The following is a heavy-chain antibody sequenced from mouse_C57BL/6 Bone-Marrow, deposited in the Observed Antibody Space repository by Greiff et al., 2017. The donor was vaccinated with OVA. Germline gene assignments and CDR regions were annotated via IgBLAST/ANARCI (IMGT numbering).Heavy chain of an antibody. CDR3: VRNYYGKDWYFDV. V-gene: IGHV10-1*01. J-gene: IGHJ1*03. CDR2: IRSKSNNYAT. Sequence: EVKVVESGGGLVQPKGSLKLSCAASGFSFNTYAMNWVRQAPGKGLEWVARIRSKSNNYATYYADSVKDRFTISRDDSESMLYLQMNNLKTEDTAMYYCVRNYYGKDWYFDVWGTGTTVTVSS. D-gene: IGHD1-1*01. CDR1: GFSFNTYA.